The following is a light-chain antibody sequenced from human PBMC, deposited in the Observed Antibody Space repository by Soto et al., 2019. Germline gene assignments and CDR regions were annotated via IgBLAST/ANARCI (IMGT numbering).Light chain of an antibody. CDR2: AAS. CDR3: PKDNCAPFP. J-gene: IGKJ3*01. Sequence: DIQMTQSPSSLSASVGDRVTITCRASQGISNYLAWYQQKPGKVPKLLIYAASTLQSGVPSRFSGSGSGTVFTLTIISLQPEDVATYYCPKDNCAPFPFFPGTKGDIK. V-gene: IGKV1-27*01. CDR1: QGISNY.